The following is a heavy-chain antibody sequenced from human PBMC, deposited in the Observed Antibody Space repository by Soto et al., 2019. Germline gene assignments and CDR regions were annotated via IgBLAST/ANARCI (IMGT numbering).Heavy chain of an antibody. CDR2: ISGRDGST. Sequence: EVQLLESGGGLVQPGGSLRVSCAASGFPFSSNALSWVRLAPGKGLEWVSTISGRDGSTYYADPVKGRFTISRDSSRNTLYLQMNSLRAEDTAVYYCAKEAAAGLYFFDYWGQGTLVTVSS. V-gene: IGHV3-23*01. D-gene: IGHD6-13*01. CDR3: AKEAAAGLYFFDY. J-gene: IGHJ4*02. CDR1: GFPFSSNA.